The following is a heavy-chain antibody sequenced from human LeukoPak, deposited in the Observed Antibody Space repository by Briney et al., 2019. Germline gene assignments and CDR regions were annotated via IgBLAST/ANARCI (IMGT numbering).Heavy chain of an antibody. CDR3: ARDMGTSSWHAFDN. J-gene: IGHJ4*02. V-gene: IGHV3-48*01. Sequence: GGSLRLSCAASGFTFRTYFMNWVRQTPGKGLEWVSYISPSSGAIHYADSVKGRFTISRDNAKNSLSLQMNSLRAEDTAVYYCARDMGTSSWHAFDNWGQGTLVTVSS. CDR2: ISPSSGAI. CDR1: GFTFRTYF. D-gene: IGHD6-13*01.